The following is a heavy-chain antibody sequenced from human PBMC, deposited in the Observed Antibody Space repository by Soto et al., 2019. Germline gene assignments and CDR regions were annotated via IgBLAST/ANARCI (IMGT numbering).Heavy chain of an antibody. D-gene: IGHD4-17*01. CDR3: ARLTVTRNFDY. Sequence: SETLSLTCAVSGGSISSGGYSWSWIRQPPGKGLEWIGYIYHSGSTYYNPSLKSRVTTSVDRSKNQFSLKLSSVTAADTAVYYCARLTVTRNFDYWGQGTLVTVSS. V-gene: IGHV4-30-2*01. CDR1: GGSISSGGYS. CDR2: IYHSGST. J-gene: IGHJ4*02.